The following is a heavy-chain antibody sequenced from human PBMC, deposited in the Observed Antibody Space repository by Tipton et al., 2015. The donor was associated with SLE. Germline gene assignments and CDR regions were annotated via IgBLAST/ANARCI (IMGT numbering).Heavy chain of an antibody. Sequence: TLSLTCAVYGGAFSGYYCSWDRQPPGEGVEGIGEINHRGSTNYNPSLKSRVTISVDTSKNQFSLKLTPLTAADTAVYYCARGLYGDEPGYWGQGTLVTVSS. V-gene: IGHV4-34*01. D-gene: IGHD4-17*01. CDR3: ARGLYGDEPGY. CDR1: GGAFSGYY. J-gene: IGHJ4*02. CDR2: INHRGST.